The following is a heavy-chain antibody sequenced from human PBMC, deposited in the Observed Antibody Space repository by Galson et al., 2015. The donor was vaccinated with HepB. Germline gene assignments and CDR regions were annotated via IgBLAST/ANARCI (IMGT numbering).Heavy chain of an antibody. Sequence: SVKVSCKASGGTFSSYAISWVRQAPGQGLEWMGGIIPILGIANYAQKFQGRVTITADKSTSTAYMELSSLRSEDTAVYYCARDPSPSGIAAAVHFDYWGQGTLVTVSS. CDR2: IIPILGIA. V-gene: IGHV1-69*10. J-gene: IGHJ4*02. D-gene: IGHD6-13*01. CDR1: GGTFSSYA. CDR3: ARDPSPSGIAAAVHFDY.